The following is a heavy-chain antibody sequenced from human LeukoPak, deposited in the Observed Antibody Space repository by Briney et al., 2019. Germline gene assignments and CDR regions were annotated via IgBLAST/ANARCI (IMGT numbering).Heavy chain of an antibody. CDR1: GGSISSNNW. J-gene: IGHJ5*02. V-gene: IGHV4-4*02. CDR3: ASSSWYRGDNWFDP. CDR2: IYYSGST. Sequence: SGTLSLTCAVSGGSISSNNWWNWVRQTPGKGLEWIGYIYYSGSTYYNPSLKSRVTISVDTSKNQFSLKLSSVTAADTAVYYCASSSWYRGDNWFDPWGQGTLVTVSS. D-gene: IGHD6-13*01.